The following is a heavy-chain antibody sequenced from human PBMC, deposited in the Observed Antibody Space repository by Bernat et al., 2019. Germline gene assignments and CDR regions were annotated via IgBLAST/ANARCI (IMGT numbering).Heavy chain of an antibody. CDR2: ISSAGGGSTI. D-gene: IGHD2-15*01. CDR3: SPYSIPEGCFDP. J-gene: IGHJ5*02. CDR1: GFTFSSYE. Sequence: EVQLVESGGGLVQPGGSLRLSCVASGFTFSSYEMNWVRQAPGKGLEWVSYISSAGGGSTIYSAYSLKGRSTISRDNAKNSLYLQLNSLRADDTAVYYCSPYSIPEGCFDPWGRGTLVTVSS. V-gene: IGHV3-48*03.